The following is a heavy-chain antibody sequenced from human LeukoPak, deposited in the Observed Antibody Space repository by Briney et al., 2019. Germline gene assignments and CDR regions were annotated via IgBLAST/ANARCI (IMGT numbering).Heavy chain of an antibody. J-gene: IGHJ4*02. V-gene: IGHV4-38-2*01. CDR3: ARQGSSFSDFDY. CDR1: GYSISSGYY. CDR2: IYHSGST. Sequence: PSETLSLTCAVSGYSISSGYYWGWIRQPPGKGLEWIGSIYHSGSTYYNPSLKSRVTISVDTSKNQFSLKLSSVTAADTAVYYCARQGSSFSDFDYWGQGTLVTGSS. D-gene: IGHD2-15*01.